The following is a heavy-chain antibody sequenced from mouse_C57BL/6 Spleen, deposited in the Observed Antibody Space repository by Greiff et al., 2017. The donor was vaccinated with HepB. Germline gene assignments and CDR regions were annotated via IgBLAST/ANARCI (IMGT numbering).Heavy chain of an antibody. V-gene: IGHV1-50*01. J-gene: IGHJ1*03. CDR2: IDPSDSYT. CDR3: AYDYGSSWYFDV. D-gene: IGHD1-1*01. Sequence: QVQLQQPGAELVKPGASVKLSCKASGYTFTSYWMQWVKQRPGQGLEWIGEIDPSDSYTNYNHKFKGKATLTVDTSSSTAYMQLSSLTSEDSAVYYCAYDYGSSWYFDVWGTGTTVTVSS. CDR1: GYTFTSYW.